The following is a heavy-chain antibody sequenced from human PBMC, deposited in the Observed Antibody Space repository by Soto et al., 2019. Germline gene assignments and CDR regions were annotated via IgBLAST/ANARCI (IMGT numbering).Heavy chain of an antibody. D-gene: IGHD6-19*01. CDR3: AEAVAGYYYYYYGMDV. J-gene: IGHJ6*02. Sequence: GATVKVSCKASGGTFSCYAISWVRQAPGQGLEWMGGIIPIFGTANYAQKFQGRVTITADESTSTAYMELSSLRSEDTAVYYCAEAVAGYYYYYYGMDVWGQGTTVTVSS. CDR2: IIPIFGTA. V-gene: IGHV1-69*13. CDR1: GGTFSCYA.